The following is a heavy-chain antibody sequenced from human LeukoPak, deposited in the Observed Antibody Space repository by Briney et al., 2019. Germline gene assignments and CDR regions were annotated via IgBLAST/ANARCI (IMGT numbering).Heavy chain of an antibody. CDR2: INPYTGDT. J-gene: IGHJ5*02. V-gene: IGHV1-2*02. CDR1: GYTFTGYY. D-gene: IGHD3-10*01. CDR3: ARDPLWFTSRSLYNWIDP. Sequence: ASVKVSCKASGYTFTGYYMHWVRQAPGRGLEWMGWINPYTGDTKYAQRFQGRVTMTRDTSIRTVYMDLTRLRSDDTAVYYCARDPLWFTSRSLYNWIDPWGQGTLVTVSS.